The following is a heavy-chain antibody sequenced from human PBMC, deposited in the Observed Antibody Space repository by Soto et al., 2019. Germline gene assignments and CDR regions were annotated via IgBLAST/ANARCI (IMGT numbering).Heavy chain of an antibody. CDR1: GFTFSSYA. Sequence: EVQLLESGGGLVQPGGSLRLSCAASGFTFSSYAMSWVRQAPGKGLEWVSAISGSGGSTYYADSVKGRFTISRDNSKNPLYLQMNSLRAEDTAVYYCAKGPTYYYGSGSNAFDIWGQGTMVTVSS. CDR2: ISGSGGST. V-gene: IGHV3-23*01. CDR3: AKGPTYYYGSGSNAFDI. D-gene: IGHD3-10*01. J-gene: IGHJ3*02.